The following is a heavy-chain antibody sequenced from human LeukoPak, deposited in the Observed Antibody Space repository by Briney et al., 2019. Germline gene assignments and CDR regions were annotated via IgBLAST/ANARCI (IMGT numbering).Heavy chain of an antibody. CDR1: GFTFSSYA. D-gene: IGHD2-2*01. J-gene: IGHJ4*02. Sequence: LPGGSLRRSCAASGFTFSSYAMSWVRQAPGKGLEWVSAISGSGGSTYYADSVKGRFTISRDNSKNTLYLQMNSLRAEDTAVYYCAKAPDIVVVPAANDYWGQGTLVTVSS. CDR2: ISGSGGST. CDR3: AKAPDIVVVPAANDY. V-gene: IGHV3-23*01.